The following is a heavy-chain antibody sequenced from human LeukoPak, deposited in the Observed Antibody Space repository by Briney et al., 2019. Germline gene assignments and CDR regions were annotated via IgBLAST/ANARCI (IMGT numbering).Heavy chain of an antibody. CDR2: ISSSSSYI. V-gene: IGHV3-21*01. CDR1: GFTFSSYS. D-gene: IGHD6-6*01. CDR3: ASEYSSSFFDY. Sequence: GGSLRLSCAASGFTFSSYSMNWVRQAPGKGLEWVSSISSSSSYIYYADSVKGRFTISRDNAKNSLYLQMNSLRAEDTAVYYCASEYSSSFFDYWGQGTLVTVSS. J-gene: IGHJ4*02.